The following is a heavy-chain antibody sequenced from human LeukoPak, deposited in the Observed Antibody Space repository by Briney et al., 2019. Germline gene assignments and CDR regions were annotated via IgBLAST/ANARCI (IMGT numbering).Heavy chain of an antibody. CDR3: ARDADQRSFDP. CDR2: IYSGGNT. V-gene: IGHV3-53*01. J-gene: IGHJ5*02. Sequence: GGSLRLSCTVSGFTVSSNSWSWVRQAPGKGLEWVSFIYSGGNTHSSDSVKGRFTISRDNAKNSLYLQMNSLRAEDTAVYYCARDADQRSFDPWGQGTLVTVSS. CDR1: GFTVSSNS. D-gene: IGHD4-17*01.